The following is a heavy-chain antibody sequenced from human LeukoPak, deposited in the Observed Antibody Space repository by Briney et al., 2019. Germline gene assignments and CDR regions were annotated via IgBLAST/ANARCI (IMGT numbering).Heavy chain of an antibody. V-gene: IGHV4-34*01. CDR2: INHSGST. D-gene: IGHD3-3*01. J-gene: IGHJ4*02. Sequence: SETLSLTCAVYGGSFSGYYWSWIRQPPGKGLEWIGEINHSGSTYYNPSLKSRVTISVDTSKNQFSLKLKSVTTADTAVYYCARVYTRTIFGVVTKSSFEYWGPGTLVTVSS. CDR3: ARVYTRTIFGVVTKSSFEY. CDR1: GGSFSGYY.